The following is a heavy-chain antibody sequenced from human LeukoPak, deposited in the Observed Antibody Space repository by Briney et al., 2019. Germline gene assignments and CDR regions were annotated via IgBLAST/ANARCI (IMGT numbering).Heavy chain of an antibody. CDR1: GYTFTSYD. Sequence: ASVKVSCKASGYTFTSYDINWVRQATGQGLEWMGWMNPNSGNTGYAQKFQGRVTMTRNTSISTAYMGLSSLRSEDTAVYYCARGPTPYYDFWSGYYYGYYFDYWGQGTLVTVSS. CDR2: MNPNSGNT. J-gene: IGHJ4*02. V-gene: IGHV1-8*01. D-gene: IGHD3-3*01. CDR3: ARGPTPYYDFWSGYYYGYYFDY.